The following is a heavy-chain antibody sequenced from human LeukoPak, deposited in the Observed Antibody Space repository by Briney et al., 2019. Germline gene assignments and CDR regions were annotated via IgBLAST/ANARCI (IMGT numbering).Heavy chain of an antibody. V-gene: IGHV1-46*01. CDR3: ARAGGGYDDY. CDR1: GYTFTSYY. D-gene: IGHD5-12*01. J-gene: IGHJ4*02. CDR2: INPSGGST. Sequence: ASVKVSCKASGYTFTSYYMHWVRQAPGQGLEWMGIINPSGGSTSYAQKFQGRVTMTRDTSTSTAYMDLRSLRSDDTAIYYCARAGGGYDDYWGQGTLVTVSP.